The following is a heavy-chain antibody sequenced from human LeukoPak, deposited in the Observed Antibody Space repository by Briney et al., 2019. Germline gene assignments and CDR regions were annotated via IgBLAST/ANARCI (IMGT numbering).Heavy chain of an antibody. CDR1: GGSISSGDYY. J-gene: IGHJ5*02. CDR3: ARVTMIVVVNWFDP. D-gene: IGHD3-22*01. CDR2: INHSGST. Sequence: SQTLSLTCTVSGGSISSGDYYWSWIRQPPGKGLEWIGEINHSGSTNYNPSLKSRVTISVDTSKNQFSLKLSSVTAADTAVYYCARVTMIVVVNWFDPWGQGALVTVSS. V-gene: IGHV4-30-4*08.